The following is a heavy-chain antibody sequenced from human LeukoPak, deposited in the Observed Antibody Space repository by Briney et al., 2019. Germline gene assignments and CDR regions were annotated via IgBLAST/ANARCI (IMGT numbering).Heavy chain of an antibody. D-gene: IGHD3-10*01. V-gene: IGHV4-39*07. CDR3: ARLFHMVRGIRRLNMDV. J-gene: IGHJ6*03. CDR1: GGSISSKTYN. Sequence: SETLSLTCSISGGSISSKTYNWGWIRQPPGKGLEWIGSTYYTGSTHYNPSLKSRVTISVDTSKNQFSLKLSSVTAADTAVYYCARLFHMVRGIRRLNMDVWGKGTTVTIS. CDR2: TYYTGST.